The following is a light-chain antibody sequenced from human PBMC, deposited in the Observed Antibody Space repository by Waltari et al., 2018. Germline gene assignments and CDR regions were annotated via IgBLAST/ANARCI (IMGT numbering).Light chain of an antibody. Sequence: EIVLTQSPGTLSLSPGERATLSCRASQSVSNNYLLWYQQKPGQAPRVLISGASNRATGIPDRFSGSGSGTDFTLTISRLEPEDVAVYYCQQFGSSPRTFGQGTKVEI. CDR3: QQFGSSPRT. V-gene: IGKV3-20*01. CDR1: QSVSNNY. CDR2: GAS. J-gene: IGKJ1*01.